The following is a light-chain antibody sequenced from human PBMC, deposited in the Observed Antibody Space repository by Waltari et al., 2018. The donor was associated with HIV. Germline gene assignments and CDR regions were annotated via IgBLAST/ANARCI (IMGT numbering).Light chain of an antibody. J-gene: IGLJ1*01. V-gene: IGLV1-47*01. CDR1: SSNIGRNY. CDR3: ATWNDSLSGYV. CDR2: RNN. Sequence: QSVLTQPPSASGTPGQRVTIPCSGSSSNIGRNYVYGYQQLPGTAPKLLIYRNNQRPSGVPDRFSGSKSGTSASLAISGLRSEDEADYYCATWNDSLSGYVFGTGTKVTV.